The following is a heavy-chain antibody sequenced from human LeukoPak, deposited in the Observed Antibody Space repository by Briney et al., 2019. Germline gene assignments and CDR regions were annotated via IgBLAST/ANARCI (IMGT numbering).Heavy chain of an antibody. Sequence: GRSLRLSCAASGFTFDDYAMHWVRQAPGKGLEWVSGISWNSGSIGYADSVKGRFTISRDNAKNSLYLQMNSLRAEDTALYYCAKDNYCDSSGLLGYWGQGTLVTVSS. CDR3: AKDNYCDSSGLLGY. V-gene: IGHV3-9*01. CDR2: ISWNSGSI. CDR1: GFTFDDYA. D-gene: IGHD3-22*01. J-gene: IGHJ4*02.